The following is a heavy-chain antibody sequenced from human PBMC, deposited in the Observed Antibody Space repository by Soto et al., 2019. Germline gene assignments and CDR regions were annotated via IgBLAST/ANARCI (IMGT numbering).Heavy chain of an antibody. CDR1: GGSISSGGYY. V-gene: IGHV4-31*03. CDR2: IYYSGST. Sequence: SETLSLTCTVSGGSISSGGYYWSWIRQHPGKGLEWIGYIYYSGSTYYNPSLKSRVTISVDTSKNQFSLKLSSVTAADTAVYYCARGYCSGGSCYGRVEAFDIWGQGTMVTVSS. CDR3: ARGYCSGGSCYGRVEAFDI. D-gene: IGHD2-15*01. J-gene: IGHJ3*02.